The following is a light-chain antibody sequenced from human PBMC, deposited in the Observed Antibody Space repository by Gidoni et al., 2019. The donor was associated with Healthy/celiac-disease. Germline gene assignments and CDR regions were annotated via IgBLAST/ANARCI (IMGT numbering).Light chain of an antibody. Sequence: DIQLSQSPSSLSASVGDRVTITCRVSQGISNYLAWYQQKPGKVPKLLIYAASTLQSGVPARFSGSGSGTDFTLTISSLQAEDVATYYCQKYNSAPLTFGGGTKVEIK. CDR2: AAS. J-gene: IGKJ4*01. CDR3: QKYNSAPLT. V-gene: IGKV1-27*01. CDR1: QGISNY.